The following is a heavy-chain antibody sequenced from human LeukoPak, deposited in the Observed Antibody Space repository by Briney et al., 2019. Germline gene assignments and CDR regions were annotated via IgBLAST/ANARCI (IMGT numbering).Heavy chain of an antibody. CDR1: GYTFTSYD. J-gene: IGHJ4*02. Sequence: ASVKVSCKASGYTFTSYDINWVRQATGQGLEWMGWMNPNSGNTGYAQKFQGRVTITRNTSISTAYMELSSLRTEDTAIYYCARDRPSRRPGMVGEYWGQGTLVTVSS. D-gene: IGHD5-18*01. CDR2: MNPNSGNT. CDR3: ARDRPSRRPGMVGEY. V-gene: IGHV1-8*03.